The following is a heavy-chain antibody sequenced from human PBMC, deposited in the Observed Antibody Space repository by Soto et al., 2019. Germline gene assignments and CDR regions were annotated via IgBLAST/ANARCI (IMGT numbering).Heavy chain of an antibody. D-gene: IGHD3-10*01. J-gene: IGHJ3*02. CDR3: ASKFGELLADAFGI. V-gene: IGHV4-34*01. CDR1: GGSFSGYY. CDR2: INHSGST. Sequence: SETLSLTCAVYGGSFSGYYWSWIRQPPGKGLEWIGEINHSGSTNYNPSLKSRVTISVDTSKNQFSLKMTSVTAADTAVYYCASKFGELLADAFGIWGQGTVVTVS.